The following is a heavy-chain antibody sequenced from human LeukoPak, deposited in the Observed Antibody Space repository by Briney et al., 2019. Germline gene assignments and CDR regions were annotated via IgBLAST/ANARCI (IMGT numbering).Heavy chain of an antibody. V-gene: IGHV3-30-3*01. CDR2: ISYDGSNK. D-gene: IGHD2-15*01. J-gene: IGHJ4*02. CDR1: GFTFSSYA. CDR3: AREMCSGGSCYSDY. Sequence: GGSLRLSCAASGFTFSSYAMHWVRQAPGKGLEWVAVISYDGSNKYYADSVKGRFTISRDNSKNTLYLQMNSLRAEDTAVYYCAREMCSGGSCYSDYWGQGTLVTVSS.